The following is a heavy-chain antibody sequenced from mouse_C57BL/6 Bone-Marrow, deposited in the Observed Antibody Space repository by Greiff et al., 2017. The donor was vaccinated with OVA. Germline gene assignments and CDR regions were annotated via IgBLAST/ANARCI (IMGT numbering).Heavy chain of an antibody. CDR2: IDPENGDT. V-gene: IGHV14-4*01. Sequence: EVQLVESGAELVRPGASVKLSCTASGFNIKDDYMHWVKERPEQGLEWIGWIDPENGDTEYASKFQGKATISADTSSKTVYLHLSSLTSEDTAVYYCTTYRYCGQGTTLTVSS. CDR1: GFNIKDDY. J-gene: IGHJ2*01. CDR3: TTYRY.